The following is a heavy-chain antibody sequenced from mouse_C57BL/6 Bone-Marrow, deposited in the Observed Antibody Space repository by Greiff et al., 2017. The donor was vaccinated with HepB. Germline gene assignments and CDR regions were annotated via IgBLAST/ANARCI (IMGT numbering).Heavy chain of an antibody. D-gene: IGHD2-4*01. CDR3: ANDYVLFDY. J-gene: IGHJ2*01. CDR1: GYTFTDYN. Sequence: EVQRVESGPELVKPGASVKMSCKASGYTFTDYNMHWVKQSHGKSLEWIGYINPNNGGTSYNQKFKGKATLTVNKSSSTAYMELRSLTSEDSAVYYCANDYVLFDYWGQGTTLTVSS. V-gene: IGHV1-22*01. CDR2: INPNNGGT.